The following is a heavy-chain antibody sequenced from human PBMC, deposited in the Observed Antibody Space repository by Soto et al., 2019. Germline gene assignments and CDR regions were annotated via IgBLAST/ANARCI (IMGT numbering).Heavy chain of an antibody. CDR1: GYGFTTYG. CDR3: ARGRYGEY. D-gene: IGHD1-1*01. CDR2: ISAHNGNT. V-gene: IGHV1-18*01. Sequence: QVHLVQSGAEVKKPGASVKVSCKGSGYGFTTYGITWVRQAPGQGLEWMAWISAHNGNTNYAQKVQGRVTVTRDTSTSTAYMELRSLRYDDTAVYYCARGRYGEYWGKGALVTVSS. J-gene: IGHJ4*02.